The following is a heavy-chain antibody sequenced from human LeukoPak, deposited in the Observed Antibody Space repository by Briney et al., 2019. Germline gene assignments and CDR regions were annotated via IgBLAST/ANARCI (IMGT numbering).Heavy chain of an antibody. Sequence: SETLSLTCAVSGDSINREIWWHWVRQPPGKGLEWIGEIHHGGSTYYKPSLRSRVTISVDKSRNHFSLEMNSVTAADTAVYYCAREIPVSFASTLDSWGQGILVTVSS. D-gene: IGHD5/OR15-5a*01. CDR1: GDSINREIW. CDR3: AREIPVSFASTLDS. J-gene: IGHJ4*02. CDR2: IHHGGST. V-gene: IGHV4-4*02.